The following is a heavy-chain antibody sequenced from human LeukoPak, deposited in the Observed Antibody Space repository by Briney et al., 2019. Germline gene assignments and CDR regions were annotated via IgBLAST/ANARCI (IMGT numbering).Heavy chain of an antibody. J-gene: IGHJ4*02. Sequence: SETLSLTCNVSGGFISSYYWSWIRQPAGKGLEWIGRIYTSGSTNYNPSLKSRVTISVDTSKNQSSLKLSSVTAADTAVYYSARAVAGKWEFPPRLDYWGQGTLVTVSS. CDR2: IYTSGST. D-gene: IGHD6-19*01. CDR3: ARAVAGKWEFPPRLDY. V-gene: IGHV4-4*07. CDR1: GGFISSYY.